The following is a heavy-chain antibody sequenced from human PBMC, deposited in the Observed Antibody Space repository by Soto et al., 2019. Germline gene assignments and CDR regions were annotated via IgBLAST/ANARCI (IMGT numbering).Heavy chain of an antibody. D-gene: IGHD1-26*01. Sequence: SETLSLTCTVSGGSITSSSYYWGWIRQPPGKGLEWIGSIYYSGSTYYNPSLKSRVIISVDTSKNQFSLKLSSVTAADTAVYYCATQEVGGSYVYTFDPWGQGTLVT. J-gene: IGHJ5*02. V-gene: IGHV4-39*01. CDR1: GGSITSSSYY. CDR2: IYYSGST. CDR3: ATQEVGGSYVYTFDP.